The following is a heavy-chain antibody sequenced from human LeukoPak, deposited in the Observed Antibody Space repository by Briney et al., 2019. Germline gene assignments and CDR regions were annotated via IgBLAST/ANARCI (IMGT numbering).Heavy chain of an antibody. J-gene: IGHJ5*02. Sequence: PSETLSLTCTVSGGSISSYYWSWIRQPPGKGLEWIGYIYYSGSTNYNPSLKSRVTISVDTSKNQFSLKLSSVTAADTAVYYCARLSSIGCFDPWGQGTLVTVSS. CDR2: IYYSGST. CDR1: GGSISSYY. CDR3: ARLSSIGCFDP. D-gene: IGHD2-21*01. V-gene: IGHV4-59*08.